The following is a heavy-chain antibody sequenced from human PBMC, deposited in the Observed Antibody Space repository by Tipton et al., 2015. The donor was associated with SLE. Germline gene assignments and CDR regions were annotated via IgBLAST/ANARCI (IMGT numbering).Heavy chain of an antibody. CDR2: INGDGSTT. Sequence: SLRLSCAASGFTFSSHWMHWVRQAPGKGLVWVSRINGDGSTTNYADSVKGRFTISRDNAKNTLYLQMNSLRVEDTAVYYCTRVESTSWAFDIWGQGTIVTVSS. CDR1: GFTFSSHW. D-gene: IGHD2/OR15-2a*01. J-gene: IGHJ3*02. CDR3: TRVESTSWAFDI. V-gene: IGHV3-74*01.